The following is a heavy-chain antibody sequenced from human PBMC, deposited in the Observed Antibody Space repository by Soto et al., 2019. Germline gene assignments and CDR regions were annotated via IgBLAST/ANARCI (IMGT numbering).Heavy chain of an antibody. CDR1: GGSISSSSYY. CDR2: IYYSGST. Sequence: ETLSLTCTVSGGSISSSSYYWGWIRQPPGKGLEWIGSIYYSGSTYYNPSLKSRVTISVDTSKNQFSLKLSSVTAADTAVYYCATQTSITIFGVADGKYYFDYWGQGTLVTVSS. V-gene: IGHV4-39*01. J-gene: IGHJ4*02. CDR3: ATQTSITIFGVADGKYYFDY. D-gene: IGHD3-3*01.